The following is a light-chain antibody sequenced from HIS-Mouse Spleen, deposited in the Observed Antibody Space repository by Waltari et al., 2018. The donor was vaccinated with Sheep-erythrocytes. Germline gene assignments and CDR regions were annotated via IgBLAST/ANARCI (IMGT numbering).Light chain of an antibody. Sequence: QSALTQPASVPGSPGQSITISRTGTSSDVGSYNLFPWYQQHPGKAPKLMIYEGSKRPSGVSNRFSGSKSGNTASLTISGLQAEDEADYYCCSYAGSSTPWVFGGGTKLTVL. J-gene: IGLJ3*02. CDR1: SSDVGSYNL. CDR3: CSYAGSSTPWV. CDR2: EGS. V-gene: IGLV2-23*01.